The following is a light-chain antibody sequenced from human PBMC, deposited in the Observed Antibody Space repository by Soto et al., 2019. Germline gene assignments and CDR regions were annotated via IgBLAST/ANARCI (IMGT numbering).Light chain of an antibody. Sequence: DIVMTQSPLSLPVTPGEPASISCRSSQSLLHSNGYNYLDWYLQKPGQSPQLLIYLGSNRASGVPDRFSGSGSGTDFTLKISRVEAGDVGVYYCMQALQTVYTFGQGTKLEIK. J-gene: IGKJ2*01. V-gene: IGKV2-28*01. CDR3: MQALQTVYT. CDR2: LGS. CDR1: QSLLHSNGYNY.